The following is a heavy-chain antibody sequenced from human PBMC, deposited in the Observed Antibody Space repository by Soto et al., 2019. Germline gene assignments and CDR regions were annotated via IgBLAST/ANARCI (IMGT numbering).Heavy chain of an antibody. V-gene: IGHV4-59*08. D-gene: IGHD4-17*01. CDR1: SGPDRSHH. Sequence: QVQLQQSGPRLVKPSETLSLTCTVSSGPDRSHHWGWIRQPPGRGLEWLGYVYYTGDTAYNPSLRGRVTISADTSTNDIYWTLNSVTAADTAVYYCVRQGIDYLHGLVDVWGQGTTVSVSS. CDR2: VYYTGDT. CDR3: VRQGIDYLHGLVDV. J-gene: IGHJ6*02.